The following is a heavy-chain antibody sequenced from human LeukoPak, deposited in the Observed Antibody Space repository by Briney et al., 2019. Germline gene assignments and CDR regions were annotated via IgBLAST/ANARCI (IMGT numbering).Heavy chain of an antibody. CDR3: ARDNYRDGMDV. CDR2: IYYSGST. Sequence: SETLSLTCTISGGSISTYYWTWIRQPPGKGLEWIGHIYYSGSTNYNPSLKSRVSISVDTSKNQFSLKLTSVTAADTAVYYCARDNYRDGMDVWGQGTTVTVS. CDR1: GGSISTYY. J-gene: IGHJ6*02. D-gene: IGHD5-24*01. V-gene: IGHV4-59*01.